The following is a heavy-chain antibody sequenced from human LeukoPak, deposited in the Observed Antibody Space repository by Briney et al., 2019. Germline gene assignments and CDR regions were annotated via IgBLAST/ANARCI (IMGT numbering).Heavy chain of an antibody. CDR2: ITGSGGST. J-gene: IGHJ4*02. CDR3: ARELVDFDY. CDR1: GFTFDNFA. V-gene: IGHV3-23*01. D-gene: IGHD3-10*01. Sequence: GGSLSFSCAPSGFTFDNFAMTWVRQAPGKGLEWVSEITGSGGSTYYEDRVKGRFTISRDNSKNTLYLQMNSLRAEDTAIYYCARELVDFDYWGQGTLVTVSS.